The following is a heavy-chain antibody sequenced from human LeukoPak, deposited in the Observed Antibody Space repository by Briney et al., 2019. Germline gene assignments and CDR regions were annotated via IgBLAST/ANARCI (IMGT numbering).Heavy chain of an antibody. CDR1: GYTFTSYG. CDR3: ARSEDGYNWVYFDY. J-gene: IGHJ4*02. CDR2: ISAYNGNT. V-gene: IGHV1-18*01. D-gene: IGHD5-24*01. Sequence: ASVKVSCKASGYTFTSYGISWVRQAPGQGLEWMGWISAYNGNTNYAQKFQGRVTMTRDTSISTAYMELSRLRSDDTAVYYCARSEDGYNWVYFDYWGQGTLVTVSS.